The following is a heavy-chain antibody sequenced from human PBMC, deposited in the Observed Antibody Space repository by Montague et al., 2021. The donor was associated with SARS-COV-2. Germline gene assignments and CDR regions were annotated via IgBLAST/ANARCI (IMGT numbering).Heavy chain of an antibody. CDR2: IYYSGST. D-gene: IGHD5-24*01. CDR3: ARLGLQLLGGHYFDY. Sequence: SETLSLTCTVSGGSISSYYWSWIRQPPGKGLEWIGYIYYSGSTNCNPSLKSRVTTSVDTSKNQFSLKLSSVTAADTAVYYCARLGLQLLGGHYFDYWGQGTLDTGSS. V-gene: IGHV4-59*08. J-gene: IGHJ4*02. CDR1: GGSISSYY.